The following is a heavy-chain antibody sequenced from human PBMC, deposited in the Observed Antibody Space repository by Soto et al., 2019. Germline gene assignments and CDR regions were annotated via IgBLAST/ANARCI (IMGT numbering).Heavy chain of an antibody. Sequence: GGSLRLSCAAPGFTFSSYGMHWVRQAPGKGLEWVAVIWYDGSNKYYADSVKGRFTISRDNSKNTLYLQMNSLRAEDTAVYYCARAPIAARTFDYWGQGTLDTVSS. CDR2: IWYDGSNK. V-gene: IGHV3-33*01. CDR1: GFTFSSYG. D-gene: IGHD6-6*01. J-gene: IGHJ4*02. CDR3: ARAPIAARTFDY.